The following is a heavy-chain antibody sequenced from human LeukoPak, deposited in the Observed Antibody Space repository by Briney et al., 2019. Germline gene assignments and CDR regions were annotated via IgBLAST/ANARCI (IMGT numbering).Heavy chain of an antibody. Sequence: SQSLSLTCTVSGGSISSGSYYWSWIQQPAGKGLEWIGRIYTSGRTNYNPSLKSRVNISVDTSKNQFSLKLRSVTAADTAVHYCARHVGAPAWANYYYYMDVWGKGTTVTVSS. CDR1: GGSISSGSYY. V-gene: IGHV4-61*02. CDR2: IYTSGRT. CDR3: ARHVGAPAWANYYYYMDV. D-gene: IGHD2-15*01. J-gene: IGHJ6*03.